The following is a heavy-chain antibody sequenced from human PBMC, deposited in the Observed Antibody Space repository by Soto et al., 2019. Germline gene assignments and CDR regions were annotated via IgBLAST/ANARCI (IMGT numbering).Heavy chain of an antibody. D-gene: IGHD3-22*01. CDR3: AKVKYDSSGYYRNFDY. Sequence: VASVKVSCKASGGTFSSYAISWVRQAPGQGLEWMGGIIPIFGTANYAQKFQGRVTITADESTSTAYMELSSLRSEDTAVYYCAKVKYDSSGYYRNFDYWGQGTLVTVSS. CDR2: IIPIFGTA. V-gene: IGHV1-69*13. J-gene: IGHJ4*02. CDR1: GGTFSSYA.